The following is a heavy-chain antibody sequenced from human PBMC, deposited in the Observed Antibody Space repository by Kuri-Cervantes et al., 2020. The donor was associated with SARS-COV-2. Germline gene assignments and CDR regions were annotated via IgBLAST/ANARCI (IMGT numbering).Heavy chain of an antibody. CDR3: ARGGSAATFMFEY. V-gene: IGHV1-46*01. Sequence: VQMFCSAFGYTFTNCFKHWVRQAHGQGLEWMGISDPSGGSTNYSQNFLGRVTITRDTSTSTVYMQLRSLGTEETTAYYCARGGSAATFMFEYWGQGTLVTVSS. CDR1: GYTFTNCF. J-gene: IGHJ4*02. CDR2: SDPSGGST. D-gene: IGHD1-26*01.